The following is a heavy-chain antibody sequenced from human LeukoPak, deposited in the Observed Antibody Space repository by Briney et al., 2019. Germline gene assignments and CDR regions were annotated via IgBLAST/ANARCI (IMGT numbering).Heavy chain of an antibody. D-gene: IGHD1-7*01. CDR2: IWYGGSNK. Sequence: GGSLRLSCAASGFTFSSYGMHWVRQAPGKGLEWVAVIWYGGSNKYYADSVKGRFTISRDNSKNTLYLHMNSLRDDDTAVYYCVRGVGVSRFNYLDPWGQGTLVIVSS. CDR1: GFTFSSYG. J-gene: IGHJ5*02. V-gene: IGHV3-33*01. CDR3: VRGVGVSRFNYLDP.